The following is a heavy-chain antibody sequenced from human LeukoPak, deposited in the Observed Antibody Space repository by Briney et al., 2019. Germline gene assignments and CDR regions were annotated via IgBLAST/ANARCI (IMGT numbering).Heavy chain of an antibody. CDR3: ARATTGTTEGY. CDR2: ISYDGSNK. V-gene: IGHV3-30-3*01. CDR1: GFTFSSYA. J-gene: IGHJ4*02. Sequence: GRSLRLSCAASGFTFSSYAMHWVRQAPGKGLEWVAVISYDGSNKYYAVSAKGRFTISRDNSKNTLYLQMNSLRAEDTAVYYCARATTGTTEGYWGQGTLVTVSS. D-gene: IGHD4-17*01.